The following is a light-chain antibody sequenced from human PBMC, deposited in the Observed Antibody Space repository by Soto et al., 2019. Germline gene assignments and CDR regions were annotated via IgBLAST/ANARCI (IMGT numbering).Light chain of an antibody. Sequence: EIVLTQSPGTLSLPPGERATLSCRASQSVSSSYLAWYQQKPGQAPRLLIYGASTRATGVPARFSGSGSGTEFTLTISSLQSEDFALYYCQQYNNWPLTFGGGTKVDIK. V-gene: IGKV3-15*01. CDR2: GAS. CDR1: QSVSSSY. J-gene: IGKJ4*01. CDR3: QQYNNWPLT.